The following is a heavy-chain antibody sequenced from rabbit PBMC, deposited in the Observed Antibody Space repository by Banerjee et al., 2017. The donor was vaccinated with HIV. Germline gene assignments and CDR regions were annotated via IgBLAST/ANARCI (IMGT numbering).Heavy chain of an antibody. CDR3: ARESTEGTGYGYYGYPNCYGMDL. CDR2: INAGRSGTT. J-gene: IGHJ6*01. D-gene: IGHD6-1*01. V-gene: IGHV1S40*01. CDR1: GFSLSSSYN. Sequence: QSLEESGGDLVKPGASLTLTCTASGFSLSSSYNMCWVRQAPGKGLEWIACINAGRSGTTWYASWVNGRFTISRSTSLNTVDLKMTSLTAADTATYFCARESTEGTGYGYYGYPNCYGMDLWGPGTLVTVS.